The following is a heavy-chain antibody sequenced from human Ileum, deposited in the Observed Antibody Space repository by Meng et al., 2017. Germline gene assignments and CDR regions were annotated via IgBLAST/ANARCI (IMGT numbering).Heavy chain of an antibody. CDR3: ATSNDRDVYYLGY. D-gene: IGHD3-22*01. V-gene: IGHV4-4*02. CDR2: IFQSGRT. CDR1: GTW. Sequence: QVRPRGGGPRLGKPSGTLALTCAVSGTWWSWVRQPPGKGLEWIGEIFQSGRTNYNPSLKSRVTISIDKSKSQISLQLSAVTAADTAVYSCATSNDRDVYYLGYWGQGTLVTVSS. J-gene: IGHJ4*02.